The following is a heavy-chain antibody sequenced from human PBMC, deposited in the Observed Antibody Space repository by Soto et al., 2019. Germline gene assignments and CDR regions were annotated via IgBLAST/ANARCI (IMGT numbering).Heavy chain of an antibody. CDR3: ARASRGCGGDCYYDPHSYYYYGMDV. CDR2: IIPIFATA. J-gene: IGHJ6*02. Sequence: SVKVSCKASGGTFSSYAINWVRQAPGQGLEWMGGIIPIFATADYAQKFQGRVTITADESTSTAYMELSSVTAADTAVYYCARASRGCGGDCYYDPHSYYYYGMDVWGQGTTVTVSS. V-gene: IGHV1-69*13. CDR1: GGTFSSYA. D-gene: IGHD2-21*02.